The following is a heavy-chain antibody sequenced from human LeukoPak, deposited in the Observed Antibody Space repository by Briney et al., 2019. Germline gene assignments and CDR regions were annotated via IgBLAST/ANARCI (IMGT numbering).Heavy chain of an antibody. CDR1: GFTFSSYA. V-gene: IGHV3-30*04. CDR3: ARAMLRYYYDSSGYPDAFDI. D-gene: IGHD3-22*01. J-gene: IGHJ3*02. CDR2: ISYDGSNK. Sequence: GGSLRLSCAASGFTFSSYAMHRVRQAPGKGLEWVAVISYDGSNKYYADSVKGRFTISRDNSKNTLYLQMNSLRAEDTAVYYCARAMLRYYYDSSGYPDAFDIWGQGTMVTVSS.